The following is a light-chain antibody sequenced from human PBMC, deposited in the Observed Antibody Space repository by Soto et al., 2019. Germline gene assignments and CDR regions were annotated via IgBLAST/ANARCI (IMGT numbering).Light chain of an antibody. J-gene: IGKJ1*01. Sequence: EIVMPQAPATLAVAPGETPHLPWGASQSVDNDLAWYQQKPGQAPRPLIHDASSRATGIPARFSGSGSGTDFTLTISRLEPEDFAVYYCQHYGTSPSTFGRGTKVDIK. CDR1: QSVDND. CDR2: DAS. V-gene: IGKV3D-20*01. CDR3: QHYGTSPST.